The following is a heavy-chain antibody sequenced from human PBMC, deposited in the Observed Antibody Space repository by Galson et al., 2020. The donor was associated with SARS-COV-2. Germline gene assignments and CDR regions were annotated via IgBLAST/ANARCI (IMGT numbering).Heavy chain of an antibody. D-gene: IGHD6-19*01. CDR3: VTSGWGHPGY. CDR2: LNPDGSRM. Sequence: GESLKISCAASGFSINNLWMAWVRQAPGKGLDWVANLNPDGSRMYYVDSVRGRFTVSRDNAKNSIFLQMNNLRVDDTAVYYCVTSGWGHPGYWGRGALVTVAS. J-gene: IGHJ4*02. CDR1: GFSINNLW. V-gene: IGHV3-7*03.